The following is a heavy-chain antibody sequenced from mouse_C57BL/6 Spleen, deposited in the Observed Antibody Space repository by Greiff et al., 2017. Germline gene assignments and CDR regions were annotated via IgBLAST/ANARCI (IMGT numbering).Heavy chain of an antibody. D-gene: IGHD1-3*01. CDR3: ARPRSKGPYAMDY. V-gene: IGHV5-17*01. CDR1: GFTFSDYG. J-gene: IGHJ4*01. Sequence: EVHLVESGGGLVKPGGSLKLSCAASGFTFSDYGLHWVRQAPEKGLEWVAYISSGSSTIYYADTVKGRFTISRDNAKNTLFLQMTSLRSEDTAMXYCARPRSKGPYAMDYWGQGTSVTVAS. CDR2: ISSGSSTI.